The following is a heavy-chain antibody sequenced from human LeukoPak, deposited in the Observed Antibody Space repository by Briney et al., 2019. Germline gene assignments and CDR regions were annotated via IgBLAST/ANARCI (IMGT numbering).Heavy chain of an antibody. V-gene: IGHV5-10-1*01. CDR1: GYSFISYW. CDR3: ARWVATPYNWFDP. CDR2: IDPSDSYT. J-gene: IGHJ5*02. Sequence: GESLRISCKGSGYSFISYWITWVRQTPGKGLEWMGRIDPSDSYTNYSPSFQGHVTISADKSISTAYVQWSSLKASDTAMYYCARWVATPYNWFDPWGQGTLVTVSS. D-gene: IGHD5-12*01.